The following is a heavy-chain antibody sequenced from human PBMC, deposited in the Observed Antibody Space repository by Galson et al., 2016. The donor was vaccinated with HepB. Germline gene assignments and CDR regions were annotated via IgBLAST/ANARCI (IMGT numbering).Heavy chain of an antibody. Sequence: SVKVSCKASGYTFTNYAIHWVRQAPGQRLEWMGYVNAGHGDTKYSQKFRDRVTIIRDTSASIVYMYLSSLRSEDTAIYYCARGVVCYGDRCTYTGMDVWGQGTTVTVSS. D-gene: IGHD2-21*02. J-gene: IGHJ6*02. CDR3: ARGVVCYGDRCTYTGMDV. V-gene: IGHV1-3*01. CDR2: VNAGHGDT. CDR1: GYTFTNYA.